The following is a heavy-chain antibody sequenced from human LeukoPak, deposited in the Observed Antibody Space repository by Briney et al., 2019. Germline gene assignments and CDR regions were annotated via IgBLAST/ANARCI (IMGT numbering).Heavy chain of an antibody. CDR3: ATRGHLRLYFDL. CDR2: FDPEDGET. CDR1: VYTLTELS. J-gene: IGHJ2*01. D-gene: IGHD3-10*01. V-gene: IGHV1-24*01. Sequence: GASVTVSLTVSVYTLTELSMHWVRQAPGKGLEWMGGFDPEDGETIYAQKFQGRVTMTEDTSTDTAYMELSSLRSEDTAVYYCATRGHLRLYFDLWGRGTLVTVSS.